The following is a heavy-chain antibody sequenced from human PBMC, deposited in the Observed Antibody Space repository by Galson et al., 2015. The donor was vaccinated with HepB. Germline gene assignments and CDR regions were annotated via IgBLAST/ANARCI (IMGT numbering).Heavy chain of an antibody. CDR3: ARGHYGSGSYYEFLFFDY. CDR2: IWYDGSNK. J-gene: IGHJ4*02. V-gene: IGHV3-33*08. CDR1: GLTFSSYG. D-gene: IGHD3-10*01. Sequence: SPRHSCAASGLTFSSYGKHRVRQAPGKGLEWVAVIWYDGSNKYYADSVKGRFTISRDNSKNTLYLQMNSLRAEDTAVYYCARGHYGSGSYYEFLFFDYWGQGTLVTVSS.